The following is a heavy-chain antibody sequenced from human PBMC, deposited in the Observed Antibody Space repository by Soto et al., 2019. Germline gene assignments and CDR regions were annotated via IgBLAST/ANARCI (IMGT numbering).Heavy chain of an antibody. CDR1: GFTFSNYW. CDR3: ARVRRSIHQLLGGCPSDYYYGMDV. V-gene: IGHV3-7*03. CDR2: IKQDGSEK. Sequence: GGSLRLSCAASGFTFSNYWMSWVRQAPGKGLEWVANIKQDGSEKYYVDSVKGRFTISRDNAKNSLFLQMNSMRAEDTAVYYCARVRRSIHQLLGGCPSDYYYGMDVWGQGTTVTVSS. D-gene: IGHD1-1*01. J-gene: IGHJ6*02.